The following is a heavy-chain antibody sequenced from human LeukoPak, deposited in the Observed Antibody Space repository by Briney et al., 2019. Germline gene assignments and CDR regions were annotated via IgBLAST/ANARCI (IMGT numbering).Heavy chain of an antibody. CDR3: ARHRVRATDY. Sequence: SETLSLTCTVSGAYFTNYYWSFIRQPPGKGLEWIGSIYQSGSTYYNPSLKSRVTISVDTSKNQFSLKLRSVTAADTAVYYCARHRVRATDYWGQGTLVTVS. CDR2: IYQSGST. CDR1: GAYFTNYY. V-gene: IGHV4-59*08. D-gene: IGHD1-26*01. J-gene: IGHJ4*02.